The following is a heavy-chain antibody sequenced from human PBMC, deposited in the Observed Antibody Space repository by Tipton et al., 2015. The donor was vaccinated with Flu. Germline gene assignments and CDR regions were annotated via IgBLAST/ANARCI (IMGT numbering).Heavy chain of an antibody. Sequence: SLRLSCAASGFTFSKSALSWVRQAPGKGLEWVSAFGGNGGTYYADSVKGRFTISRDNSKNTLYLQMHSLRAEDTAVYYCAKEGGWELSSPHFDYWGQGTLVTVSS. CDR1: GFTFSKSA. V-gene: IGHV3-23*01. J-gene: IGHJ4*02. CDR2: FGGNGGT. D-gene: IGHD1-26*01. CDR3: AKEGGWELSSPHFDY.